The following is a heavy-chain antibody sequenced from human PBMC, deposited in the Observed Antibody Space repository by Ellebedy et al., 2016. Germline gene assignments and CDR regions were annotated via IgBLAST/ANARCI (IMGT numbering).Heavy chain of an antibody. Sequence: KVSXXGSGYSFTSYWIGWVRQMPGKGLESMGIIYPGDSDTRYSPSFQGQVPISADKSISTAYLQWSSLKASDTAMYYCARHYGGQYYYYYYMDVWGKGTTVTVSS. V-gene: IGHV5-51*01. D-gene: IGHD4-23*01. CDR3: ARHYGGQYYYYYYMDV. CDR1: GYSFTSYW. J-gene: IGHJ6*03. CDR2: IYPGDSDT.